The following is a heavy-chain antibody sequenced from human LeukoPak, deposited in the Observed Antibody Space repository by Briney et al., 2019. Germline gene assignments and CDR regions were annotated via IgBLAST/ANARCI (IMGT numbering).Heavy chain of an antibody. V-gene: IGHV3-21*01. Sequence: GGSLRLSCAASGFTFSSYSMNWVRQAPGKGLEWVLSISSSSSYIYYADSVKGRFTISRDNAKNSLYLQMNSLRAEDTAVYYCAREGGYSSSLDAFDIWGQGTMVTVSS. D-gene: IGHD6-6*01. CDR1: GFTFSSYS. CDR3: AREGGYSSSLDAFDI. J-gene: IGHJ3*02. CDR2: ISSSSSYI.